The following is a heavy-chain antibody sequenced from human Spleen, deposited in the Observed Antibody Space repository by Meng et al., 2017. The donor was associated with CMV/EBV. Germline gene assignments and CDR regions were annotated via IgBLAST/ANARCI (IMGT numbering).Heavy chain of an antibody. D-gene: IGHD3-22*01. V-gene: IGHV3-30*19. J-gene: IGHJ4*02. Sequence: FTFSSDGMHWVRQAPGKGLEWVAVISYDGNNKYYADSVKGRFTISRDNFKNTLYLQMNSLRAEDTAVYYCARAGKYYYNTSGREVFDYWGQGTLVTVSS. CDR1: FTFSSDG. CDR2: ISYDGNNK. CDR3: ARAGKYYYNTSGREVFDY.